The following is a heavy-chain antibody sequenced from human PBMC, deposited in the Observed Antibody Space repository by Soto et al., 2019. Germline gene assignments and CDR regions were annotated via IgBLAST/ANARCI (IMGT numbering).Heavy chain of an antibody. CDR1: GFPFSSSL. Sequence: GGSLSLSWASSGFPFSSSLMSWVRPAPGKGLEWVANIKQDGSEKYYVDSVKGRFTISRDNAKNSLYLQMNSLRAEDTAVYYCAKESLRGFDYWGQGTLVTVSS. CDR3: AKESLRGFDY. V-gene: IGHV3-7*04. CDR2: IKQDGSEK. D-gene: IGHD4-17*01. J-gene: IGHJ4*02.